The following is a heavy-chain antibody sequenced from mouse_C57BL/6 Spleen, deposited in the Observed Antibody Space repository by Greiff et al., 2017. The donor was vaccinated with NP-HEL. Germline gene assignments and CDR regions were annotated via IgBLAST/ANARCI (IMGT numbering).Heavy chain of an antibody. Sequence: VQLKESGPVLVKPGASVKMSCKASGYTFTDYYMNWVKQSHGKSLEWIGVINPYNGGTSYNQKFKGKATLTVDKSSSTAYMELNSLTSEDSAVYYCANPIYYYGSSYDYYAMDYWGQGTSVTVSS. CDR3: ANPIYYYGSSYDYYAMDY. V-gene: IGHV1-19*01. D-gene: IGHD1-1*01. J-gene: IGHJ4*01. CDR2: INPYNGGT. CDR1: GYTFTDYY.